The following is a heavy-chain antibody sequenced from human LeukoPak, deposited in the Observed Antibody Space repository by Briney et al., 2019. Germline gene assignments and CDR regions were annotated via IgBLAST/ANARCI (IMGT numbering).Heavy chain of an antibody. J-gene: IGHJ6*04. D-gene: IGHD2-2*01. CDR3: ARDGGQYQLLDYYYGMDV. CDR1: GYSISSVYY. V-gene: IGHV4-38-2*02. CDR2: IYHSEST. Sequence: SETLSLTCAVSGYSISSVYYWGWIRQPPWKGLEWLGSIYHSESTYYNPSLKSRVTISVDTSKNQFSLKLSSVTAADTAVYYCARDGGQYQLLDYYYGMDVWGKGTTVTVSS.